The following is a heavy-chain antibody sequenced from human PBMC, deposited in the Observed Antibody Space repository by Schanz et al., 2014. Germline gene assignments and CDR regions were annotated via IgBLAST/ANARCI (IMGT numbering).Heavy chain of an antibody. J-gene: IGHJ4*02. CDR2: IGVDGTTT. Sequence: EVQLLESGGGLVQPGGSLRLSCLASGFAFSSYGMNWLRQAPGKGLEWVSVIGVDGTTTYYADSVKGRFTISRDNFKGALYLQMNNLRAEDTAVYYCVRVSFADPRLYRGMDRDIDYWGQGTLVTVSS. V-gene: IGHV3-23*01. CDR1: GFAFSSYG. D-gene: IGHD5-18*01. CDR3: VRVSFADPRLYRGMDRDIDY.